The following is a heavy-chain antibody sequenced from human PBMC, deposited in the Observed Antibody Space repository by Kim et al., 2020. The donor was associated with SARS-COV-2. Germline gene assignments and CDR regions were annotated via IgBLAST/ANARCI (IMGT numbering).Heavy chain of an antibody. CDR3: AKDFVPTGRSTIWYGTFDI. V-gene: IGHV3-23*01. CDR2: FSGSGGKT. D-gene: IGHD6-13*01. J-gene: IGHJ3*02. CDR1: GFTFSSYA. Sequence: GGSLRLSCTVSGFTFSSYAMSWVRQTPGKGLEWVSSFSGSGGKTYYADSVKGRFTISRDNSKNTLYLLMNSLRAEDTAVYYCAKDFVPTGRSTIWYGTFDIWGQGTMVTVSS.